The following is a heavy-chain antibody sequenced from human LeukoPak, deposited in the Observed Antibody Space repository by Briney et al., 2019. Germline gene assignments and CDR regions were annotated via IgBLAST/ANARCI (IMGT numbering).Heavy chain of an antibody. Sequence: ASVKVSCKASGYTFTGYYMHWVRRAPGQGLEWMGWINPNSGGTNYAQKFQGRVTMTRDTSISTAYMELSRLRSDDTAVYYCAVGVATITGEPNWFDPWGQGTLVTVSS. V-gene: IGHV1-2*02. J-gene: IGHJ5*02. CDR2: INPNSGGT. CDR3: AVGVATITGEPNWFDP. D-gene: IGHD5-12*01. CDR1: GYTFTGYY.